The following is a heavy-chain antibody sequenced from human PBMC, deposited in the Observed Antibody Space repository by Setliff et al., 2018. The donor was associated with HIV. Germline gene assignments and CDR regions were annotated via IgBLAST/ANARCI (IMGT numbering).Heavy chain of an antibody. CDR2: INHSGST. CDR1: GGSFSGYY. D-gene: IGHD6-19*01. Sequence: SETLFLTCVVYGGSFSGYYWSWIRQPPWKGLEWIGEINHSGSTNYISSLKSRVTISVDTSKNQFSLKLSSVTAADTAVYYCARGSGRYYMWGQGTLVTVSS. V-gene: IGHV4-34*01. CDR3: ARGSGRYYM. J-gene: IGHJ4*02.